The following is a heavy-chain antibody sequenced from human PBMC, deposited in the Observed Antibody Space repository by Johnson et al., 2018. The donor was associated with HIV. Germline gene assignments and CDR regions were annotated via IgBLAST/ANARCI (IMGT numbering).Heavy chain of an antibody. V-gene: IGHV3-66*01. Sequence: VQLVESGGGLVQPGGSLRLSCVASGFTVSSNYMSWVRQAPGKGLEWVSVIYNGGSTDYADSVKGRFTISRDNSKNTLYLQMNSLRAEDTAVYYCARGSSSKRAIRDAFEIWGQGTMVTVSS. CDR1: GFTVSSNY. CDR2: IYNGGST. D-gene: IGHD6-13*01. J-gene: IGHJ3*02. CDR3: ARGSSSKRAIRDAFEI.